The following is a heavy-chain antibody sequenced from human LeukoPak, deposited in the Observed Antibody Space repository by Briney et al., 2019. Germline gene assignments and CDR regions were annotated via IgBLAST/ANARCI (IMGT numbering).Heavy chain of an antibody. J-gene: IGHJ4*02. CDR3: ARETYYYGSAHDY. V-gene: IGHV3-74*01. CDR1: GFTFSSYW. Sequence: YPGGSLRLSCAASGFTFSSYWMHWVRQAPGKGLVWVSRINSDGSSTSYADSVKGRFTISRDNAKNTLYRQMNGLRAEDTAVYYCARETYYYGSAHDYWGQGTLVTVSS. D-gene: IGHD3-10*01. CDR2: INSDGSST.